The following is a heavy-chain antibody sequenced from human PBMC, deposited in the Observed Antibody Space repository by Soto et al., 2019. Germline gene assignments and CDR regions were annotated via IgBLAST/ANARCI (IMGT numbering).Heavy chain of an antibody. CDR1: CDTFNFYS. V-gene: IGHV1-69*02. Sequence: QVQLVQSGAEVKRPGSSVKVSCKASCDTFNFYSINWVRPAPGVGLEWVGRVNPILSMSNYAQRFQGRVTMTADKSTSTAYMELRSLRSEDTAIYYCASSYGSGYRAFDYWGQGALVTVSS. CDR3: ASSYGSGYRAFDY. D-gene: IGHD3-10*01. J-gene: IGHJ4*02. CDR2: VNPILSMS.